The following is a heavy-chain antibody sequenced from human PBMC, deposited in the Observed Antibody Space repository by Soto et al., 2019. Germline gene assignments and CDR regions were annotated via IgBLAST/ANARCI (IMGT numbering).Heavy chain of an antibody. J-gene: IGHJ5*02. Sequence: ASVKVSCKASGYTFTSYDINWVRQATGQGLEWMGWMNPNSGNTGYAQKFQGRVTMTRNTSISTAYMELSSLRSEGTAVYYCARGLYSSSSFDPWGQGTLVTVSS. CDR3: ARGLYSSSSFDP. D-gene: IGHD6-6*01. V-gene: IGHV1-8*01. CDR2: MNPNSGNT. CDR1: GYTFTSYD.